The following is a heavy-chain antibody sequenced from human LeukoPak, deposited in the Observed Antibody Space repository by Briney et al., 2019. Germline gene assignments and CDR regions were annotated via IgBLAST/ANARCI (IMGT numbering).Heavy chain of an antibody. CDR2: IRYDGSDK. V-gene: IGHV3-30*02. CDR1: GFTFSDYA. D-gene: IGHD5-18*01. J-gene: IGHJ5*01. CDR3: AKDYSSNWFDS. Sequence: GGSLRLSCAASGFTFSDYAMNWVRQAPGKGLEWVAFIRYDGSDKYYADSVKGRFTISRDKSKSTLYLYMNSLRAEDTAVYYCAKDYSSNWFDSWGQGILLTVSS.